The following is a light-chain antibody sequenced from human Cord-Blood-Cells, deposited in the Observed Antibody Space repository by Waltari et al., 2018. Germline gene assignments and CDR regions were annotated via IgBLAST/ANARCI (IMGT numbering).Light chain of an antibody. V-gene: IGLV1-40*01. Sequence: QSVLTQPPSVSGAPGQRVTISCTGSSSNIGAGYEVHWYHQLPGTAPKLLIYGNINRPSGVPDRFSGSKSGTSASLAITGLQAEDEADYYCQSYDSSLSGWVFGGGTKLTVL. CDR3: QSYDSSLSGWV. CDR1: SSNIGAGYE. CDR2: GNI. J-gene: IGLJ3*02.